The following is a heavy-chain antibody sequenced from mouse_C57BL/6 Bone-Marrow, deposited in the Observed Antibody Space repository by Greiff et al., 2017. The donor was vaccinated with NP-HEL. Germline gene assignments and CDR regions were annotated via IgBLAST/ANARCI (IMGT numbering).Heavy chain of an antibody. Sequence: QVQLKQPGAELVKPGASVKMSCKASGYTFTSYWITWVKQRPGQGLEWIGAIYPGSGSTNYPEKFKSQATLTVDTSSSTLYLQLSSLTSEDSAVYYCARRGTYALECWGKGTSVTASS. V-gene: IGHV1-55*01. J-gene: IGHJ4*01. CDR3: ARRGTYALEC. CDR1: GYTFTSYW. CDR2: IYPGSGST. D-gene: IGHD2-14*01.